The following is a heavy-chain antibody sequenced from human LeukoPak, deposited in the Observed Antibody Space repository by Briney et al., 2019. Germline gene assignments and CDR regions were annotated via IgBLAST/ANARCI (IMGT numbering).Heavy chain of an antibody. CDR1: GFTFSTYV. D-gene: IGHD1-1*01. J-gene: IGHJ4*02. CDR2: ISGSGGRT. Sequence: GGSLRLSCAASGFTFSTYVMSCVRQAPGKGLEWVSAISGSGGRTYYADSVKGRFTISRDNSKNTLYLQMNSLGADDTAVYYCAKGNWRYFDYWGQGTLVTVSS. CDR3: AKGNWRYFDY. V-gene: IGHV3-23*01.